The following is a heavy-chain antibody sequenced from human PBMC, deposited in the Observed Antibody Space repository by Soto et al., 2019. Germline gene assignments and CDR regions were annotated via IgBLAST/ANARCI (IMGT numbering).Heavy chain of an antibody. CDR1: GDRVSSNSAA. CDR3: ARRRDTYYYDSSGYKEDYYFDY. CDR2: TYYRSKWYN. J-gene: IGHJ4*02. Sequence: KQSQTLSLTCAISGDRVSSNSAAWNWIRQSPSRGLEWLGRTYYRSKWYNDYAVSVKSRITINPDTSKNQFSLQLNSVTPEDTAVYYCARRRDTYYYDSSGYKEDYYFDYWGQGTLVTVSS. V-gene: IGHV6-1*01. D-gene: IGHD3-22*01.